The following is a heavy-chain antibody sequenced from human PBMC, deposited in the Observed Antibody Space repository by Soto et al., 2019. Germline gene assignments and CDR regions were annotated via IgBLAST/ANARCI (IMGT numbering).Heavy chain of an antibody. CDR3: ARETDEYDSSGLDY. D-gene: IGHD3-22*01. CDR2: ITSGGTTT. Sequence: ESGGILVKPGGSLRLSCAASGFSFSDFSMTWIRQAPGKGLEWVSYITSGGTTTYYADSVKGRFTISRDNAKNTLFLQMNSLRVEDTAVYYCARETDEYDSSGLDYWGQGTLVTVSS. CDR1: GFSFSDFS. V-gene: IGHV3-11*01. J-gene: IGHJ4*02.